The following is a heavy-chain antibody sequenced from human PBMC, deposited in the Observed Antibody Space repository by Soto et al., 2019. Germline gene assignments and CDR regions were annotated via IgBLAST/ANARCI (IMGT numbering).Heavy chain of an antibody. D-gene: IGHD2-15*01. CDR3: ARDASGSSWFDF. CDR2: VNQDGSEQ. V-gene: IGHV3-7*01. J-gene: IGHJ4*02. CDR1: GFTFSNYW. Sequence: GGSLRLSCAASGFTFSNYWMSWVRQTPGKGLEWVAKVNQDGSEQFYVDSVKGRFTISRDNAETSLYLQINRLRSEDTAMYYCARDASGSSWFDFWGQGALVTVSS.